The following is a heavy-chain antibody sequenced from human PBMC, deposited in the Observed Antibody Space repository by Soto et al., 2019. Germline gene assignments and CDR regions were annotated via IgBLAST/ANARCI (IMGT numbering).Heavy chain of an antibody. CDR2: FYYSEST. V-gene: IGHV4-39*01. J-gene: IGHJ4*02. Sequence: SETLSLTCTVSGGSITSNSYYWGWIRQPPGKGLEWIGSFYYSESTYFNPSLKSRVTISVDTSKNQFSLKLSAVAAADTAMYYCARRSTVTYDYWGQGILVTVSS. CDR3: ARRSTVTYDY. CDR1: GGSITSNSYY. D-gene: IGHD4-17*01.